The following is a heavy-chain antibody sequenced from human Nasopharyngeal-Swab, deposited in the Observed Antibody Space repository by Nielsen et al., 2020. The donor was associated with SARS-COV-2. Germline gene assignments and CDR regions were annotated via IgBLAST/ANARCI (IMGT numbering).Heavy chain of an antibody. V-gene: IGHV1-69*13. CDR2: IIPIFGTA. CDR3: ARGTKDYSNYDDYYGMDV. Sequence: SAKVSCKASGGTFSSYAISWVRQAPGQGLEWMGGIIPIFGTANYAQKFQGRVTITADESTSTAYMELSSLRSEDTAVYYCARGTKDYSNYDDYYGMDVWGQGTTVTVSS. J-gene: IGHJ6*02. CDR1: GGTFSSYA. D-gene: IGHD4-11*01.